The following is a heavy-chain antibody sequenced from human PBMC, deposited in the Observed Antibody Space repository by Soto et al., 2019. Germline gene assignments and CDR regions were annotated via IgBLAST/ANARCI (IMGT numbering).Heavy chain of an antibody. CDR2: IIPIFGTA. CDR1: GGTFSSYA. D-gene: IGHD3-3*01. CDR3: ARLPPYYDLRGGMDV. Sequence: GASVKVSCKASGGTFSSYAISWVRQAPGQGLEWMGGIIPIFGTANYAQKFQGRVTITADKSTSTAYMELSSLRSEDTAVYYCARLPPYYDLRGGMDVWVQGTTVTVSS. J-gene: IGHJ6*02. V-gene: IGHV1-69*06.